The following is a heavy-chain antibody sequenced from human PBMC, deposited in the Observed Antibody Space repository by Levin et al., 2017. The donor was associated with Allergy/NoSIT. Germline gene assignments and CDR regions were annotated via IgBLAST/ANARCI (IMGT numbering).Heavy chain of an antibody. CDR1: GYTFTSFG. D-gene: IGHD6-25*01. J-gene: IGHJ4*02. CDR3: ARDLGDSSGIFFDY. Sequence: ASVKVSCKGYGYTFTSFGISWVRQAPGRGLEWMGWISAYNGQKHYVQKFQDRVTMTTDISTSTAYMELRTLRSDDTAVYYCARDLGDSSGIFFDYWGQGTLVTVSS. V-gene: IGHV1-18*01. CDR2: ISAYNGQK.